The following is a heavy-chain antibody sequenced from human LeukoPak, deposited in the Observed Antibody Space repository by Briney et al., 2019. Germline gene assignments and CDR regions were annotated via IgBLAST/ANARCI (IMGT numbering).Heavy chain of an antibody. CDR1: GSTFSSFT. V-gene: IGHV3-30-3*01. CDR2: ISYDGSNK. Sequence: GGSLRLSCVASGSTFSSFTMHWVRQAPGKGLEWVAVISYDGSNKYYADSMRGRFSISRDDSKNTLYLQMNSLRAEDTAVYYCARDLFDCSGGSCYSALDYWGQGTLVTVSS. D-gene: IGHD2-15*01. J-gene: IGHJ4*02. CDR3: ARDLFDCSGGSCYSALDY.